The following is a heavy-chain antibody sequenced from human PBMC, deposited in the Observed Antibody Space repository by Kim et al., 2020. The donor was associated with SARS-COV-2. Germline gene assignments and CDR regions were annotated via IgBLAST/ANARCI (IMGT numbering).Heavy chain of an antibody. CDR2: ISYDGRNK. D-gene: IGHD1-7*01. CDR3: ACFGTGTVNYFMDV. J-gene: IGHJ6*03. Sequence: GGSLRLSCAASGFAFSNYGMHWVRQAPGKGLEWVASISYDGRNKYYADSLKGRFTVSRDNSKNTLYLQMNSLRADDTAVHHCACFGTGTVNYFMDVWGKGTTVTVSS. CDR1: GFAFSNYG. V-gene: IGHV3-30*03.